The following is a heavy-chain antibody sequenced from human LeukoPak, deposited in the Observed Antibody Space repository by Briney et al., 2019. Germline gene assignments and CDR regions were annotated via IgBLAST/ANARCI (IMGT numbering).Heavy chain of an antibody. D-gene: IGHD6-13*01. CDR1: GFTFTSSA. J-gene: IGHJ6*02. V-gene: IGHV1-58*01. CDR3: AADCTAAAQRWYYYYGMDV. Sequence: SVKVSCKASGFTFTSSAVQWVRQARGQRLEWIGWIVVGSGNTNYAQKFQERVTITRDMSTSTAYMELSSLRSEDTAVYYCAADCTAAAQRWYYYYGMDVWGQGTTVTVSS. CDR2: IVVGSGNT.